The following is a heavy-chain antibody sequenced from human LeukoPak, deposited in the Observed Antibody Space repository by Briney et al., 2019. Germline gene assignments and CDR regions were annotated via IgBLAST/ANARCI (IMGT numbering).Heavy chain of an antibody. J-gene: IGHJ5*02. CDR3: AVPQYYYGSGSSP. CDR1: GFIFSSYS. Sequence: PGGSLRLSCAASGFIFSSYSMNWVRQAPGKGLEWVSYISSSSSTIYYADSVKGRFTISRDNAKNSLYLQMNSLRAEDTAVYYCAVPQYYYGSGSSPWGQGTLVTVSS. D-gene: IGHD3-10*01. CDR2: ISSSSSTI. V-gene: IGHV3-48*04.